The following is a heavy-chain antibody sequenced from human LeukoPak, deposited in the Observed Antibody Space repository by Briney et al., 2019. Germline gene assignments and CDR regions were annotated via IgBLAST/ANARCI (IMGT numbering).Heavy chain of an antibody. CDR1: GFRFDDYT. J-gene: IGHJ1*01. CDR3: AQDSGYLQH. CDR2: IYWDASRT. V-gene: IGHV3-43*01. Sequence: GGSLRLSCAASGFRFDDYTMHWIRQAPGKGLEWVSLIYWDASRTHYADSVEGRFTISRDNTKNSLFLQMNSLTTEDTAIYYCAQDSGYLQHWGQGTLVSVSS.